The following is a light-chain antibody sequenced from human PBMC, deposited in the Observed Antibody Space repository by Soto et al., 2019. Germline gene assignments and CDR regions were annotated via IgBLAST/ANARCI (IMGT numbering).Light chain of an antibody. J-gene: IGLJ1*01. CDR3: SSYTTSSTRV. CDR2: EVS. CDR1: SSDVGAYDF. V-gene: IGLV2-14*03. Sequence: QSALAQPASVSGSHGQSITISCTGTSSDVGAYDFVSWYQQHPDKAPKLMIYEVSNRPSGVSYRFSGSKSVNTATLTISGLQAEDEADYYCSSYTTSSTRVFGTGTKLTVL.